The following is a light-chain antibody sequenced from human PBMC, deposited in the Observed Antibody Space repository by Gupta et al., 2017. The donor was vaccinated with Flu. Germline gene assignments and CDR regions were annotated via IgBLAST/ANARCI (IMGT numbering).Light chain of an antibody. CDR3: QQRDSTPYI. Sequence: DIQMTQSPSSLSASVGDRVTITCRASQSISSYLNWYQQKPGKAPKLLIYATFSFQSGVPSRFSGSGSVTDFTLTISRLQPEDFATYYCQQRDSTPYIFGQGTKLEIK. CDR1: QSISSY. CDR2: ATF. J-gene: IGKJ2*01. V-gene: IGKV1-39*01.